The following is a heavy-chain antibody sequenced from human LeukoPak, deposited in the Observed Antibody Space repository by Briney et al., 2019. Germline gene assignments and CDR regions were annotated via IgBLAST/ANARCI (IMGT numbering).Heavy chain of an antibody. D-gene: IGHD3-9*01. CDR1: GFTFSSYE. V-gene: IGHV3-48*03. CDR2: ISGSSSAK. CDR3: TRGSSPGYLFDY. Sequence: GGSLRLSCAASGFTFSSYEMNWVRQAPGQGLEWVSYISGSSSAKYYAESVKGRFTIYRDNAKNSLFLQMNSLRAEDTAVYYCTRGSSPGYLFDYWGQGTLVTVSS. J-gene: IGHJ4*02.